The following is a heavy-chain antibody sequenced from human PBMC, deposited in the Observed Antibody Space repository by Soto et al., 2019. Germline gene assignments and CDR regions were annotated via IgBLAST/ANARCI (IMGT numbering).Heavy chain of an antibody. Sequence: VGSLRLSCAASGFSFSSHEMNWVRQAPGKGLEWVSYISSSGGTIYYADSVKGRFTISRDNAKNSLYLQMNSLRAEDTAIYYCVSADCNGDCYSSGHWGQGTLVTVSS. CDR1: GFSFSSHE. V-gene: IGHV3-48*03. D-gene: IGHD2-21*02. J-gene: IGHJ4*02. CDR3: VSADCNGDCYSSGH. CDR2: ISSSGGTI.